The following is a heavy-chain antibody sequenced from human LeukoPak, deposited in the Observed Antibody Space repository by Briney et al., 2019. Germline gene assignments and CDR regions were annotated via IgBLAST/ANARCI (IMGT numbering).Heavy chain of an antibody. CDR1: GGSISSYY. V-gene: IGHV4-39*07. Sequence: SETLSLTCTVSGGSISSYYWGWIRQPPGKGLEWIGSIYYSGSTYYNPSLKSRVTISVDTSKNQFSLKLSSVTAADTAVYYCARNGLGQWLRGDAFDIWGQGTMVTVSS. D-gene: IGHD6-19*01. J-gene: IGHJ3*02. CDR3: ARNGLGQWLRGDAFDI. CDR2: IYYSGST.